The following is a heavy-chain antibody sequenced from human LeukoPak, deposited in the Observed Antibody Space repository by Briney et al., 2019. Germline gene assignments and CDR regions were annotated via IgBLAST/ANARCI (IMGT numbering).Heavy chain of an antibody. V-gene: IGHV1-69*04. D-gene: IGHD3-16*01. J-gene: IGHJ4*02. Sequence: GASVKVSCKASGDTFSSYAINWVRQAPGRGPEWMGRITPFLGIANYPQKFQGRVTITADESTTTAYMELSSLRSEDTAVYYCAREACREMGVMWPRLGGQDCRYDYWGQGTLVTVSS. CDR2: ITPFLGIA. CDR3: AREACREMGVMWPRLGGQDCRYDY. CDR1: GDTFSSYA.